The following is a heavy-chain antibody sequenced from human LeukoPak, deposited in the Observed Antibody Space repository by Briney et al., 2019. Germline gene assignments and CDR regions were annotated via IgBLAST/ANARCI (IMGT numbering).Heavy chain of an antibody. D-gene: IGHD6-13*01. CDR2: IKQDGTEK. CDR1: GFTFSSYA. V-gene: IGHV3-7*01. Sequence: GGSLRLSCAASGFTFSSYAMHWVRQAPGKGLEWVANIKQDGTEKNYVDSVKGRLTTSRDNAKNSLFLQMNSLRVEDTAVYYCARVSAAGSGFLDLWGRGTLVLVSA. CDR3: ARVSAAGSGFLDL. J-gene: IGHJ2*01.